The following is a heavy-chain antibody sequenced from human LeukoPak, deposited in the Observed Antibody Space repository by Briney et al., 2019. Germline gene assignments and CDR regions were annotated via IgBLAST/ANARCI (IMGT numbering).Heavy chain of an antibody. Sequence: PGGSLRLSCAASGFTFSTYDMHWVRQATGKGLEWVSAVDTPGDTYYPGSVKGRFTISRENAKNSLYLQMNSLRAGDTAVYYCARASGRGSTFDIWGQGTMVTVSS. V-gene: IGHV3-13*04. D-gene: IGHD3-10*01. CDR1: GFTFSTYD. CDR3: ARASGRGSTFDI. J-gene: IGHJ3*02. CDR2: VDTPGDT.